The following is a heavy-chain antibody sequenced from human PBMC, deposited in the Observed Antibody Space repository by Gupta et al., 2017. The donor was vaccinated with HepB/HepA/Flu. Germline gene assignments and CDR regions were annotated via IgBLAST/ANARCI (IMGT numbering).Heavy chain of an antibody. J-gene: IGHJ4*02. CDR2: IYSGGDT. D-gene: IGHD1-26*01. Sequence: EVQLVQSGGGLIQPGGSLRFSCAASEFTGSKNLMYWVRQAPGKGLEWVSLIYSGGDTSYADSVRARFTISRDNSKNTLYLQMNSLRAEDTAVYFCARKTDTKVGGDYWGQGTLVTVSS. CDR3: ARKTDTKVGGDY. CDR1: EFTGSKNL. V-gene: IGHV3-53*01.